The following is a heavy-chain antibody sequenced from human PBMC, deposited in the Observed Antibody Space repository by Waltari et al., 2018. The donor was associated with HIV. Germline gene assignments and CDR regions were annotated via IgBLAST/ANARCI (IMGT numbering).Heavy chain of an antibody. D-gene: IGHD4-17*01. CDR3: AATVTTRGTFDY. J-gene: IGHJ4*02. V-gene: IGHV3-21*05. Sequence: VQLVESGGALVKPGGSIRLSCEVSGFSFRRYAMHWVRQAPGRGLHGLSYISRDSKYIYYEQSLKGRFTISRDNAKSSVFLQMDNLRDADTATYYCAATVTTRGTFDYWGQGTVVAV. CDR2: ISRDSKYI. CDR1: GFSFRRYA.